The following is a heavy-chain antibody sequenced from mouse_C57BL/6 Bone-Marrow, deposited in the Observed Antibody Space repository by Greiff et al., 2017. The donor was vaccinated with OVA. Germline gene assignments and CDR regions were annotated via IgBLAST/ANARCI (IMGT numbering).Heavy chain of an antibody. D-gene: IGHD2-4*01. CDR1: GFTFSDYG. CDR3: ARSDYDYFDY. V-gene: IGHV5-17*01. Sequence: EVHLVESGGGLVKPGGSLKLSCAASGFTFSDYGMHWVRQAPEKGLEWVAYISSGSSTIYYADTVKGRFTISRDKAKNTLFLQMTSLRSEDTAMYYCARSDYDYFDYGGQGTTLTVSS. J-gene: IGHJ2*01. CDR2: ISSGSSTI.